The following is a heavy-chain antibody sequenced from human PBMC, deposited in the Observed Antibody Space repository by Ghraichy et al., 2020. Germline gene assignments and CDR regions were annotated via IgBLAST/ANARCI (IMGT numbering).Heavy chain of an antibody. CDR3: SGGWFDP. Sequence: GSLRLSCAASGSTFSNVWMNWVRQAPGKGLEWVGRIKSISDGGTTDYAAPVKGRFTISRDDSKNTLYLQMNSLKAEDTAVYYCSGGWFDPWSQGTLVTVSS. V-gene: IGHV3-15*01. CDR1: GSTFSNVW. D-gene: IGHD1-26*01. CDR2: IKSISDGGTT. J-gene: IGHJ5*02.